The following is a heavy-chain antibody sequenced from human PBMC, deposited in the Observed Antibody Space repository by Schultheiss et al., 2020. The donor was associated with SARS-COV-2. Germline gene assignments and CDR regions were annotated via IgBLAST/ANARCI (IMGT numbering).Heavy chain of an antibody. J-gene: IGHJ5*02. Sequence: GGSLRLSCKGSGYSFTSYWIGWVRQMPGKGLEWVSAISGSGGSTYYADSVKGRFTISRDNSKNTLYLQMNSLRAEDTAVYYCARQGSSRSGYYQFDPWGQGTLVTVSS. CDR1: GYSFTSYW. CDR2: ISGSGGST. D-gene: IGHD3-3*01. V-gene: IGHV3-23*01. CDR3: ARQGSSRSGYYQFDP.